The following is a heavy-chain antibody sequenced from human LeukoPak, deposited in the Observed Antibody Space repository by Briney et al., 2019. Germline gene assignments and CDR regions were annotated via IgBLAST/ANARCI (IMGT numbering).Heavy chain of an antibody. D-gene: IGHD1-26*01. CDR3: ARVGGRGIDY. CDR2: IGSSSSTI. Sequence: PGGSLRLSCAASGFTFSNAWMSWVRQAPGMGLEWASYIGSSSSTIYYADSVKGRFTISRDNVKKSLYLQMNSLRAEDTAVYYCARVGGRGIDYWGQGTLVTVSS. CDR1: GFTFSNAW. V-gene: IGHV3-48*01. J-gene: IGHJ4*02.